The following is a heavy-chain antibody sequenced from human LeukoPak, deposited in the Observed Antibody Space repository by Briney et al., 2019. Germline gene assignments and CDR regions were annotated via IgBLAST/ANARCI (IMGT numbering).Heavy chain of an antibody. CDR3: ARRSAGSSGSSFDY. CDR1: GGTFSSYD. V-gene: IGHV1-8*03. J-gene: IGHJ4*02. Sequence: ASVKVSCKASGGTFSSYDINWVRQATGQGLEWMGWMNPNSGNTGYAQKFQGRVTITRNTSISTAYMELSSLRSEDTAVYYCARRSAGSSGSSFDYWGQGTLVTVSS. D-gene: IGHD3-10*01. CDR2: MNPNSGNT.